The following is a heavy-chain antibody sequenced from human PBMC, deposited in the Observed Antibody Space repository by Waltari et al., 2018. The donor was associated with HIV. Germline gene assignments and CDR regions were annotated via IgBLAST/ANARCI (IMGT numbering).Heavy chain of an antibody. D-gene: IGHD2-2*01. CDR2: IYYSGST. Sequence: QVQLQESGPGLVKPSETLSLTCTVSGGSISSYYWSWIRQPPGKGPEWTGYIYYSGSTNYSPSLKSRVTISVDTSKNQFSLKLSSVTAADTAVYYCARDRSGSKYYYGMDVWGQGTTVTVSS. V-gene: IGHV4-59*01. CDR1: GGSISSYY. J-gene: IGHJ6*02. CDR3: ARDRSGSKYYYGMDV.